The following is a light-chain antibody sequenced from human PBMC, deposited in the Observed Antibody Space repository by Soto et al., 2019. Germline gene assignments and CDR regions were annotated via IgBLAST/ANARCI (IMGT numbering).Light chain of an antibody. J-gene: IGKJ5*01. CDR2: GAS. V-gene: IGKV3-20*01. Sequence: EIVLTQSPGTLSLSPGERATLSCRASQSVSSSYLAWYQQKSGQAPRLLIYGASSRDTGIPDRFSGSGSGTDFTLTISRLEPEDFAAYYCQQYGSSPITFGQGTRLEIK. CDR1: QSVSSSY. CDR3: QQYGSSPIT.